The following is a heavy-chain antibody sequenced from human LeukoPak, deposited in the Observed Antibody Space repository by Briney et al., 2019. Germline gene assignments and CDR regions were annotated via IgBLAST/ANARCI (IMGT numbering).Heavy chain of an antibody. CDR1: GGSISSYY. V-gene: IGHV4-59*01. J-gene: IGHJ6*03. CDR3: ARDTLGYCSSTSCPGDYYYYYMDV. Sequence: SETLSLTCTVSGGSISSYYWSWIRQPPGKGLEWIGYIYYSGSTNYNPSLKSRVTISVDTSKNQFSLKLSSVTAADTAVYYCARDTLGYCSSTSCPGDYYYYYMDVWGKGTTVTVPS. CDR2: IYYSGST. D-gene: IGHD2-2*01.